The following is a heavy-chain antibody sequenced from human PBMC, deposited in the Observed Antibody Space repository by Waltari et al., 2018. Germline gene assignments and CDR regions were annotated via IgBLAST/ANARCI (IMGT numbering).Heavy chain of an antibody. CDR3: AKRAIVVVTVDAFDI. CDR2: VSKSGGDT. CDR1: GFPFRSYA. J-gene: IGHJ3*02. Sequence: EVQLLESGGGLVQPGGSLRLSCAASGFPFRSYAMSWVRQAPGKGLEWVSAVSKSGGDTYSADSVKGRFTISRDNSKNTLYLQMNSLRAEDTAVYYCAKRAIVVVTVDAFDIWGQGTMVTVSS. D-gene: IGHD2-21*02. V-gene: IGHV3-23*01.